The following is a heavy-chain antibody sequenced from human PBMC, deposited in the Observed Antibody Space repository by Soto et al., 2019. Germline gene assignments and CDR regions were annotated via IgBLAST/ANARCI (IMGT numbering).Heavy chain of an antibody. CDR3: ARPGTLGYCSGGSCYSAFDI. CDR1: GYSFTSYW. Sequence: GESLKISCKGSGYSFTSYWIGWVRQMPGKGLEWMGIIYPGDSDTRYSPSFQGQVTISADKSISTAYLQWSSLKASDTAMYYCARPGTLGYCSGGSCYSAFDIWGQGTMVTVSS. CDR2: IYPGDSDT. V-gene: IGHV5-51*01. J-gene: IGHJ3*02. D-gene: IGHD2-15*01.